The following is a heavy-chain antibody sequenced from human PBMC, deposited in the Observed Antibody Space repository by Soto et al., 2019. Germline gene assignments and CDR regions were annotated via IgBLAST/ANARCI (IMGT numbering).Heavy chain of an antibody. Sequence: QVQLVQSGAEVKKPGASWKVACKASGYTFFNYGISWVRQAPGQGLEWMGWISAYNGNRNYAGKFQGRATMTTETSTSTAYMELRSLRSDDTAVYYCARDGITLAGSFDYWGQGTLVTVSS. CDR2: ISAYNGNR. J-gene: IGHJ4*02. CDR3: ARDGITLAGSFDY. D-gene: IGHD6-19*01. CDR1: GYTFFNYG. V-gene: IGHV1-18*01.